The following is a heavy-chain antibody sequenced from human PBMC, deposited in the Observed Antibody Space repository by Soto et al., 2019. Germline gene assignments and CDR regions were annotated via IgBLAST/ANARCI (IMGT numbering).Heavy chain of an antibody. J-gene: IGHJ4*02. D-gene: IGHD2-15*01. V-gene: IGHV4-39*01. Sequence: SETLSLTCTVSGDSISSSSYHWGWVRQPPGKGLEWIGSISYSGSTFYNPSLKSRVTISVDTSKNQFSLKLSSVTAADTAVYYCARALVAACFDYWGQGTLVTVSS. CDR3: ARALVAACFDY. CDR2: ISYSGST. CDR1: GDSISSSSYH.